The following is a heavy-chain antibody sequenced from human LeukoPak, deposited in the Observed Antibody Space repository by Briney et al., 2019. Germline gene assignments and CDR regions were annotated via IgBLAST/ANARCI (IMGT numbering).Heavy chain of an antibody. Sequence: AGSLRLSCVVAGFTFSSFGMGWVRQAQGQGLEWVSAISGGGGSTYYADSVKGRLTISRDNPKNTLYLQMNSLRGEDTALYYWVRGITVAGTAGIGGFDIWGQGTKVTVSS. CDR1: GFTFSSFG. D-gene: IGHD6-19*01. V-gene: IGHV3-23*01. J-gene: IGHJ3*02. CDR3: VRGITVAGTAGIGGFDI. CDR2: ISGGGGST.